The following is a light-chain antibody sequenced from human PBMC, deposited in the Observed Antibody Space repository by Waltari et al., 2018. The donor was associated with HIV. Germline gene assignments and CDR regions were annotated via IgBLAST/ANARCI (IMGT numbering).Light chain of an antibody. CDR3: QTWDSGLNAIV. J-gene: IGLJ2*01. CDR2: END. Sequence: QSLLTQPPSVSAAPGQQVTISCSGNTSNIAKNFVSWYRHAPGAAPKLLIFENDHRAAGIPDRFSASTFGASAALTITALQGDDEADYYCQTWDSGLNAIVFGAGTKLTVL. V-gene: IGLV1-51*01. CDR1: TSNIAKNF.